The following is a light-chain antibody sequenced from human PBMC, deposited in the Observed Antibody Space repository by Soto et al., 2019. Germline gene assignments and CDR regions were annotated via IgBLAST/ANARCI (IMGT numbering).Light chain of an antibody. CDR1: QSVGSY. J-gene: IGKJ4*01. V-gene: IGKV3-11*01. CDR3: QQYDNLPLT. CDR2: DSS. Sequence: EIVLTQSPATLSLSPGESGTLSCRASQSVGSYLAWYQQKPGQAPRLLIYDSSNTAPGIPARFSGRGSGTDFTLTISNVEPEDFATYYCQQYDNLPLTFGGGTKVEIK.